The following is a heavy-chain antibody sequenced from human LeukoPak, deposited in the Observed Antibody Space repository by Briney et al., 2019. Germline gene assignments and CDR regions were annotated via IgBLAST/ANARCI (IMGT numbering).Heavy chain of an antibody. CDR1: GGSISSGSYY. CDR3: ARDRKQGPGWFDP. Sequence: TSETLSLTCTVSGGSISSGSYYWSWIRQPAGKGLEWIGRIYTSGSTNYNPSLKSRVTISVDTSKNQFSLKLSSVTAADTAVYYCARDRKQGPGWFDPWGQGTLVTVSS. J-gene: IGHJ5*02. CDR2: IYTSGST. V-gene: IGHV4-61*02.